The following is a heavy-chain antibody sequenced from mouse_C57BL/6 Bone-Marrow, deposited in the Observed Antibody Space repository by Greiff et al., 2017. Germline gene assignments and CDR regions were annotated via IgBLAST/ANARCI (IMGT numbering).Heavy chain of an antibody. J-gene: IGHJ1*03. Sequence: ESGGGLVKPGGSLKLSCAASGFTFSSYTMSWVRPTPEKRLQWVAAISGGGGNTYYPARVKGRFTISRDNDKNILYLQMSSLRSEDTALYYCSRQVTTVLATKYFDVWGTGTTVTVSS. CDR3: SRQVTTVLATKYFDV. CDR2: ISGGGGNT. CDR1: GFTFSSYT. V-gene: IGHV5-9*01. D-gene: IGHD1-1*01.